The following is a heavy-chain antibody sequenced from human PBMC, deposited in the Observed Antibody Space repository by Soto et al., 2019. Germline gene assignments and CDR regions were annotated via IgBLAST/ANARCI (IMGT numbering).Heavy chain of an antibody. CDR3: ARERAIFGVVIISYYYYGMDV. V-gene: IGHV1-3*01. CDR2: VNAGNGNT. CDR1: GYTPTSYA. D-gene: IGHD3-3*01. Sequence: ASVKVSCKASGYTPTSYAMLWVRQAPRQRLEWTGWVNAGNGNTEYSQKFRGRVTVTRDASASTAYVELSSLRSEETAVYYWARERAIFGVVIISYYYYGMDVWRQGTTDTVSS. J-gene: IGHJ6*02.